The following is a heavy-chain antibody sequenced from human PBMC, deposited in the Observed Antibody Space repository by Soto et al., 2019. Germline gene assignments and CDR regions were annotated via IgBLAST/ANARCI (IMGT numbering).Heavy chain of an antibody. CDR1: GGSFSGYY. CDR3: ARGMVYASYYYYYMDV. V-gene: IGHV4-34*01. D-gene: IGHD2-8*01. CDR2: INHSGST. J-gene: IGHJ6*03. Sequence: SETLSLTCAVYGGSFSGYYWSWIRQPPGKGLEWIGEINHSGSTNYNPSLKSRVTISVDTSKNQFSLKLSSVTAADTAVYYCARGMVYASYYYYYMDVWGKGTTVTVSS.